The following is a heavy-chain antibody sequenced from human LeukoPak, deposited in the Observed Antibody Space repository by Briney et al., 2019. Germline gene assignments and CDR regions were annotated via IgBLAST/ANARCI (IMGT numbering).Heavy chain of an antibody. D-gene: IGHD3-10*01. J-gene: IGHJ4*02. Sequence: SETLSLTCAVSGGSINSSSSYYWGWIRQPPGKGLEWIGSIYYSGSTYHNPSLKSRVTISVDTSKNQFSLKLSSVTAADTAVYYCARLPMAMGMFDYWGQGTLVTVSS. V-gene: IGHV4-39*01. CDR2: IYYSGST. CDR3: ARLPMAMGMFDY. CDR1: GGSINSSSSYY.